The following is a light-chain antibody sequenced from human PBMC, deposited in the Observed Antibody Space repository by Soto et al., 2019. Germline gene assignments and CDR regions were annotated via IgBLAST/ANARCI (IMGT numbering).Light chain of an antibody. CDR1: SSNIGAGYD. CDR2: GNS. Sequence: QSVLTQPPSVSGAPGQRVTISCTGSSSNIGAGYDVHWYQQLPGTAPKLLIYGNSNRPSGVPDRFSGSKSGTSASLAITGLEAEDEAGYYCQSYDSSLIYVFGTGTKLTVL. J-gene: IGLJ1*01. V-gene: IGLV1-40*01. CDR3: QSYDSSLIYV.